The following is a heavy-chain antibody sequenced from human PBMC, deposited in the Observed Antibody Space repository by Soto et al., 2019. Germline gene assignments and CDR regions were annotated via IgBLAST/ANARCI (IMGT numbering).Heavy chain of an antibody. Sequence: GGSLRLSCAASGFTFSSYSMNWVRQAPGKGLEWVSSISSSSSYIYYADSVKGRFTISRDNAKNSLYLQMNSLRAEDTAVYYCARGGSSSGWTPAFLYYYGMDVWGQGTTVTVSS. CDR2: ISSSSSYI. CDR3: ARGGSSSGWTPAFLYYYGMDV. CDR1: GFTFSSYS. V-gene: IGHV3-21*01. D-gene: IGHD6-19*01. J-gene: IGHJ6*02.